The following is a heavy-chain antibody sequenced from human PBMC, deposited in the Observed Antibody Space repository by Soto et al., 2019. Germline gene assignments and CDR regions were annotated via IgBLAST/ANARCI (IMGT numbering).Heavy chain of an antibody. V-gene: IGHV2-26*01. CDR3: VRMNADSYQFYYAMAV. J-gene: IGHJ6*02. CDR2: IFSDNER. CDR1: GFSLSTGRMG. Sequence: SGPTLVNPTETLTLTCTVSGFSLSTGRMGVSWIRQPPGKALEWLAHIFSDNERSYSTSMQGRLTISKDPSGSQVVLSMTNLDPVDTGTYYCVRMNADSYQFYYAMAVWGQGTRVTVSS. D-gene: IGHD4-17*01.